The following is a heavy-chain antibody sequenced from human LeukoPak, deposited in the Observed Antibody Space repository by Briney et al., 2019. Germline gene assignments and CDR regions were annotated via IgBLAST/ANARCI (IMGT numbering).Heavy chain of an antibody. CDR1: GASISSDY. D-gene: IGHD2-21*02. V-gene: IGHV4-4*09. Sequence: PSETLSPTCSVSGASISSDYWSWIRQPPGKGLEWIGNIYSSETTKYNPSLRSRATISGDTSKNQFSLKLSSVTAADTAVYYCARHFPYCGGDCPYYYMDVWGKGTTVTVSS. J-gene: IGHJ6*03. CDR2: IYSSETT. CDR3: ARHFPYCGGDCPYYYMDV.